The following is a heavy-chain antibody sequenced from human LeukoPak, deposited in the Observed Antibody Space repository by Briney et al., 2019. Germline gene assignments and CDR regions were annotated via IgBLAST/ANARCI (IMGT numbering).Heavy chain of an antibody. CDR2: IYTSGST. D-gene: IGHD3-22*01. Sequence: SQTLSLTCSVSGGSISSGSYYWSWIRQPAGRGLEWIGRIYTSGSTNYNPSLKSRVTISVDTSKNQFSLKLSSVTAADTAVYYCARDGTYYYDSSGPPTNFAIWGQGTMVTVSS. J-gene: IGHJ3*02. V-gene: IGHV4-61*02. CDR1: GGSISSGSYY. CDR3: ARDGTYYYDSSGPPTNFAI.